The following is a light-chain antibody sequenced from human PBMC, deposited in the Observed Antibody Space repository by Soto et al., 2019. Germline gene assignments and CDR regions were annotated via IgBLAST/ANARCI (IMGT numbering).Light chain of an antibody. CDR3: QQYNNWPPIT. CDR2: GAS. V-gene: IGKV3-15*01. J-gene: IGKJ5*01. Sequence: EIVMTKSPATLSVSPGEGATLSCRASQSVTNNLAWYQQKPGQAPRLLISGASTRATGIPARFSGSGSGTEFTLSISSLQSEDSAVYYCQQYNNWPPITFGQGTRLEIK. CDR1: QSVTNN.